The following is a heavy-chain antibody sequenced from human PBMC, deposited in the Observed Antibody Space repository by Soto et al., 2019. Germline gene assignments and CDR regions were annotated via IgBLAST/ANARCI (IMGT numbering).Heavy chain of an antibody. Sequence: PPVTLSLTCTVSGGSISSYYWSWIRQPPGKGLEWIGYIYYSGSTNYNPSLKSRVAISVDTSKNQFSLKLSSVTAADTAVYYCARGECGGDCYPHVSYFQHWGQGTLVTVS. V-gene: IGHV4-59*01. D-gene: IGHD2-21*02. CDR3: ARGECGGDCYPHVSYFQH. CDR1: GGSISSYY. CDR2: IYYSGST. J-gene: IGHJ1*01.